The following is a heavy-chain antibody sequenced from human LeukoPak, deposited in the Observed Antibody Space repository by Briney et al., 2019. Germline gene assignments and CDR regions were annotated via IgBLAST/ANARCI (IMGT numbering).Heavy chain of an antibody. D-gene: IGHD6-13*01. CDR2: IIPIFGTA. V-gene: IGHV1-69*13. CDR3: ARVEYSSSWKGTIDY. Sequence: SVKVSCKASGGTFSSYAISWVRQAPGQGLEWMGGIIPIFGTANYAQKFQGRVTITADESTSTAYMELSSLRSDDTAVYYCARVEYSSSWKGTIDYWGQGTLVTVSS. CDR1: GGTFSSYA. J-gene: IGHJ4*02.